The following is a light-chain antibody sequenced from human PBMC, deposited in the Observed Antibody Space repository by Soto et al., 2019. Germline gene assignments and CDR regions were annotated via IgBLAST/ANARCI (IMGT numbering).Light chain of an antibody. CDR1: NGDVGGHNY. Sequence: QSVLTQPASVSGSPGQSITISCTGTNGDVGGHNYVSWYQQYPGNAPKLMIYNVGDRPSGVSSRFSGSKSGSTASLTISGLRAEDEADYYCTSYANTNSLVFGGGTQLTVL. CDR3: TSYANTNSLV. J-gene: IGLJ2*01. V-gene: IGLV2-14*03. CDR2: NVG.